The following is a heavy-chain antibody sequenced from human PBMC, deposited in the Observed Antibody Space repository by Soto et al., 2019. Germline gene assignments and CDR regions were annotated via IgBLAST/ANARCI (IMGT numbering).Heavy chain of an antibody. CDR2: ISAYNGNT. D-gene: IGHD3-10*01. CDR3: ARERSESGVTMVRGVIVPYYYYGMDV. V-gene: IGHV1-18*01. Sequence: ASVKVSCKASGYTFTSYGISWVRQAPGQGLEWMGWISAYNGNTNYAQKLQGRVTMTTDTSTSTAYMELRSLRSDDTAVYYCARERSESGVTMVRGVIVPYYYYGMDVWGQGTTVTVSS. J-gene: IGHJ6*02. CDR1: GYTFTSYG.